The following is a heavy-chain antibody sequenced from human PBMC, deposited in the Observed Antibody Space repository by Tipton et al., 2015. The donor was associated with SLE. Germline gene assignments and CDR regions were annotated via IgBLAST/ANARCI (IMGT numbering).Heavy chain of an antibody. CDR3: ARDLGSSGSFDY. J-gene: IGHJ4*02. D-gene: IGHD6-13*01. Sequence: TLSLTCDVYGGSFSGYYWSWIRQPPGKGLEWIGEINHSGSTNYNPSLKSRVTISVDTSKNQFSLKLSSVTAADTAVYYCARDLGSSGSFDYWGQGTLVTVSS. V-gene: IGHV4-34*01. CDR1: GGSFSGYY. CDR2: INHSGST.